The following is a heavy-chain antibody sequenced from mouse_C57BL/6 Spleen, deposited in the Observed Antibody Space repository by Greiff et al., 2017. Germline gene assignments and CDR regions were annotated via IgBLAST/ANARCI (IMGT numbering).Heavy chain of an antibody. CDR2: IYPSDSET. D-gene: IGHD4-1*01. J-gene: IGHJ4*01. Sequence: QVQLQQSGAELVRPGSSVKLSCKASGYTFTSYWMDWVKQRPGQGLEWIGNIYPSDSETHYNQKFKDKATLTVDKSSSTAYMQLSSLTSEDSAVYYCAPRTGTGGAMDYWGQGTSVTVSS. CDR3: APRTGTGGAMDY. V-gene: IGHV1-61*01. CDR1: GYTFTSYW.